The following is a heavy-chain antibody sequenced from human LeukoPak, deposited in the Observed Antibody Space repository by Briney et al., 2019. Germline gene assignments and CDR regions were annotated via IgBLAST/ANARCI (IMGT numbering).Heavy chain of an antibody. V-gene: IGHV3-66*01. J-gene: IGHJ4*02. CDR3: VRGRVWYYDMSGYHLDY. Sequence: GGSLRLSCAASEFSVGSNYMTWVRQAPGKGLEWVSLIYSGGSTYYADSVKGRFTISRDNSKNTLYLQMNSLRAEDTAVYYCVRGRVWYYDMSGYHLDYWGQGTRVTVSS. D-gene: IGHD3-22*01. CDR2: IYSGGST. CDR1: EFSVGSNY.